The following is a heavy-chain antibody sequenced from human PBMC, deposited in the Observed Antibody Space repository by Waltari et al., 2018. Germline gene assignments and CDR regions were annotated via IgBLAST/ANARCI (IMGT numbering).Heavy chain of an antibody. CDR1: GFTFSSYA. J-gene: IGHJ5*02. V-gene: IGHV3-30-3*01. Sequence: QVQLVESGGGVVQPGRSLRLSCAASGFTFSSYAMHWVRQAPGKGLEWVAVISYDGSNKYYADSVKGRFTISRDNSKNTLYLQMSSLRAEDTAVYYCAREVWQQLVKMVGWFDPWGQGTLVTVSS. CDR3: AREVWQQLVKMVGWFDP. D-gene: IGHD6-13*01. CDR2: ISYDGSNK.